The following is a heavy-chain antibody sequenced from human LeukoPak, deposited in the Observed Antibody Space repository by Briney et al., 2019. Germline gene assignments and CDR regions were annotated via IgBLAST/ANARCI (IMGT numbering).Heavy chain of an antibody. CDR2: IIPIFGTA. V-gene: IGHV1-69*06. J-gene: IGHJ5*02. CDR1: GGTFSSYA. D-gene: IGHD3-10*01. CDR3: ARARDGSGSYYVGYWFDP. Sequence: SVQDSRKASGGTFSSYAISSVRQAPGQGLEWMGGIIPIFGTANYAQKFQGRVTITADKSTSTAYMELSSLRSEDTAVYYCARARDGSGSYYVGYWFDPWGQGTLVTVSS.